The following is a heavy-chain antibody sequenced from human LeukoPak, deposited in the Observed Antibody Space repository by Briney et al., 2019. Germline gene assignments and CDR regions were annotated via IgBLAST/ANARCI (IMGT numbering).Heavy chain of an antibody. J-gene: IGHJ4*02. D-gene: IGHD2-2*01. Sequence: GASVNVSCKVSGYTLTELSMHWVRQAPGKGLEWMGCFDPEDGETIYAQKFQGRVTMTEDTSTDTAYMELSSLRSEDTAVYYCARDLRVNSCSSTSCPFGYWGQGTLVTVSS. CDR3: ARDLRVNSCSSTSCPFGY. CDR2: FDPEDGET. V-gene: IGHV1-24*01. CDR1: GYTLTELS.